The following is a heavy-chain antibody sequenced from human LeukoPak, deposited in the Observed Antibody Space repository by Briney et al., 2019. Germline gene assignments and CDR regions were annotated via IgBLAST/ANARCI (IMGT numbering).Heavy chain of an antibody. D-gene: IGHD4-23*01. CDR1: GFTFSSHW. V-gene: IGHV3-7*03. Sequence: QPGGSLRLSCAASGFTFSSHWMGWVRQAPGKGLEWVANINQHGSEKYYVDSMKGRFAISRDNARNSLYLQLNSLRAEDTAVYYCKRAGYGGALDYWGQGTLVTVSS. CDR2: INQHGSEK. CDR3: KRAGYGGALDY. J-gene: IGHJ4*02.